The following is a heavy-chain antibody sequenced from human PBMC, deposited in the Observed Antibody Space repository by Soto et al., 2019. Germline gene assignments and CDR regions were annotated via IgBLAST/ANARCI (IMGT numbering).Heavy chain of an antibody. D-gene: IGHD5-12*01. CDR3: AKGGAIVASGTRVYLYDAMDV. V-gene: IGHV1-2*02. CDR2: INPNSGDT. CDR1: GYTFTGYY. Sequence: ASVKVSCKASGYTFTGYYVHWVRQAPGQGLEWMGWINPNSGDTYLAQRFQGRVTMNRDTSIGTAYMELRGLTSDDTAEYYCAKGGAIVASGTRVYLYDAMDVWGQGTTVTVSS. J-gene: IGHJ6*02.